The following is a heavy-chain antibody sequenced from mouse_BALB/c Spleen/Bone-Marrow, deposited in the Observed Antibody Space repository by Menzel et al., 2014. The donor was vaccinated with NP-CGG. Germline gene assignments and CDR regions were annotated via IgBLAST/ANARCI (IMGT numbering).Heavy chain of an antibody. J-gene: IGHJ4*01. Sequence: VKLVESGPGLVAPSQSLSITCTVSGFSLTGYGVSWVRQPPGKGLEWLGMIWGDGSTDYNSALKSRLSISKDNSKSQVVLKMNSLQTDDTARYYCARDSFLITRALDYWGQGTSVTVSS. CDR2: IWGDGST. CDR1: GFSLTGYG. CDR3: ARDSFLITRALDY. D-gene: IGHD2-4*01. V-gene: IGHV2-6-7*01.